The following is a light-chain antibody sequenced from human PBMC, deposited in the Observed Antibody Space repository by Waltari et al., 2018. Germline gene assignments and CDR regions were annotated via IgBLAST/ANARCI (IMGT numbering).Light chain of an antibody. Sequence: DIVLTQSPGPLSLSPGARATPPFRASQSVSSSYLAGYQQKPGQAPRLLFYGASSRATGIPDRFSGSGSGTDFTLTISRLEVEDVAVYYCQQYGSSVPFTFGPGTKVDIK. CDR1: QSVSSSY. CDR2: GAS. CDR3: QQYGSSVPFT. J-gene: IGKJ3*01. V-gene: IGKV3-20*01.